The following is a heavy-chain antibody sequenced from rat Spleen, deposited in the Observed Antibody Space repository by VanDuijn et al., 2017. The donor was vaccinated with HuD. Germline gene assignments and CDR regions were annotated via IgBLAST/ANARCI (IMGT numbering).Heavy chain of an antibody. V-gene: IGHV5-22*01. Sequence: EVQLVESGGGLVQPGRSMKLSCAASGFTFSDYYMAWVRQSPRKGLEWVASISFEGSSTYNGDSVKGRLTISRDTAQNILYLQMNDLRSEDTATYYCARGGFFRFWGQGVMVTVSS. CDR2: ISFEGSST. CDR3: ARGGFFRF. J-gene: IGHJ2*01. CDR1: GFTFSDYY. D-gene: IGHD1-6*01.